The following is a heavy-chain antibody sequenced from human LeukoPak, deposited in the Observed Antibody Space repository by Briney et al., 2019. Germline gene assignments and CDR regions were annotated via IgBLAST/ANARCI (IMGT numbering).Heavy chain of an antibody. CDR3: ARVTDYDFWSGPYYFDY. CDR2: INPSGGST. D-gene: IGHD3-3*01. J-gene: IGHJ4*02. V-gene: IGHV1-46*03. Sequence: GASVKVSCKXSGYTFTSYYMHWVRQAPGQGPEWMGIINPSGGSTSYAQKFQGRVTMTRDTSTSTVYMELSSLRSEDTAVYYCARVTDYDFWSGPYYFDYWGQGTLVTVSS. CDR1: GYTFTSYY.